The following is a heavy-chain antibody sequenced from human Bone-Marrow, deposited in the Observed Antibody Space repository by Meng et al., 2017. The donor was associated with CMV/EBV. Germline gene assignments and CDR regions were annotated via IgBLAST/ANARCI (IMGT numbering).Heavy chain of an antibody. Sequence: ASVKVSCKASGYTFTSYDINWVRQATGQGLEWMGWMNPNSGNTGYAQKFQGRVTITTDTSTSTAYMELRSLTSDDTAVYYCARASMIVVVLDFDYWGQGTRVTGSS. CDR2: MNPNSGNT. J-gene: IGHJ4*02. CDR3: ARASMIVVVLDFDY. V-gene: IGHV1-8*03. D-gene: IGHD3-22*01. CDR1: GYTFTSYD.